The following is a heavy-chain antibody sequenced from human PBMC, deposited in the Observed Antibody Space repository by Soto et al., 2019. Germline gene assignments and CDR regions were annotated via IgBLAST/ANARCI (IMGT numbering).Heavy chain of an antibody. J-gene: IGHJ4*02. Sequence: PGASLKISCKGSGYSFTTYWIGWVRQMPGKGLEWMGIIYPGDSDARYSPSFKGQVTISADKSITTAYLQWSSLKASDTAMYFCATRKMYYYDSSAYYDYWGQGTRVTVSS. V-gene: IGHV5-51*01. D-gene: IGHD3-22*01. CDR3: ATRKMYYYDSSAYYDY. CDR2: IYPGDSDA. CDR1: GYSFTTYW.